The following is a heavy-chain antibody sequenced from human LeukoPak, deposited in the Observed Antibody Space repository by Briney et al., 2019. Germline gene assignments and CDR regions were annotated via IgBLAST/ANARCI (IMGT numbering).Heavy chain of an antibody. J-gene: IGHJ4*02. Sequence: ASVKVSCKASGYTFTTYGISWVRQAPGQGLEWMGWINTYNGNANSAQKFQDRVTMTRDTSTSTAYMDLRRLRSDDTAVYYCARDCNSGNCYSDYWGQGTLVTVSS. V-gene: IGHV1-18*01. CDR1: GYTFTTYG. D-gene: IGHD2/OR15-2a*01. CDR2: INTYNGNA. CDR3: ARDCNSGNCYSDY.